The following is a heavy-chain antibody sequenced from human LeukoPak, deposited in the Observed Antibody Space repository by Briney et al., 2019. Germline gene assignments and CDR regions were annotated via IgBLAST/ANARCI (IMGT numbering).Heavy chain of an antibody. D-gene: IGHD1-26*01. J-gene: IGHJ6*03. CDR2: ISSSSSYI. V-gene: IGHV3-21*04. CDR1: GFTFSSYS. Sequence: GGSLRLSCAASGFTFSSYSMNWVRQAPGKGLEWVSSISSSSSYIYYADSVKGRFTISRDNAKNSLYLQMNSLRAEDTAVYYCAKVGATRYYYYYMDVWGKGTTVTVSS. CDR3: AKVGATRYYYYYMDV.